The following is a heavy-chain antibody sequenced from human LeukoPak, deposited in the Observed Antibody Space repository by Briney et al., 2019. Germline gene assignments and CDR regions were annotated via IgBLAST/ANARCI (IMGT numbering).Heavy chain of an antibody. D-gene: IGHD2-15*01. Sequence: GGSLRLSCAASGFTFSDYYMSWIRQAPGKGLEWVSYISSSGSTIYYADSVKGRFTISRDNAKNSLYLQMNSLRAEDTAVYYCAREARVVVVAATYFDYWGQGTLVTVSS. CDR3: AREARVVVVAATYFDY. V-gene: IGHV3-11*01. CDR1: GFTFSDYY. CDR2: ISSSGSTI. J-gene: IGHJ4*02.